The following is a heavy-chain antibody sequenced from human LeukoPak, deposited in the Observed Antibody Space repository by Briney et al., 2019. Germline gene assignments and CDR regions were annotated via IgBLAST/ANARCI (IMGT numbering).Heavy chain of an antibody. J-gene: IGHJ4*02. CDR1: GGSFSGYY. D-gene: IGHD6-19*01. Sequence: SETLSLTCAVYGGSFSGYYWSWIRQPPGKGLEWIGEINHSGSTNYNPSLKSRVTISVDRSKNQFSLKLSSVTAADTAVYYCARGEWLVLGVFDYWGQGTLVTVSS. CDR3: ARGEWLVLGVFDY. CDR2: INHSGST. V-gene: IGHV4-34*01.